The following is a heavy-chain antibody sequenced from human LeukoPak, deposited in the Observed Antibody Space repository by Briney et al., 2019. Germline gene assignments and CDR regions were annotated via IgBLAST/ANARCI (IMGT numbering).Heavy chain of an antibody. CDR3: ARLPYSGSYYYYYGMDV. CDR2: INHSGST. Sequence: PSETLSLTCAVYGGSFSGYYWSWIRQPPGKGLEWIGEINHSGSTNYNPSLKSRVTISVDTSKNQFSLKLSSVTAADTAVYYCARLPYSGSYYYYYGMDVWGQGTTVTVSS. V-gene: IGHV4-34*01. CDR1: GGSFSGYY. D-gene: IGHD1-26*01. J-gene: IGHJ6*02.